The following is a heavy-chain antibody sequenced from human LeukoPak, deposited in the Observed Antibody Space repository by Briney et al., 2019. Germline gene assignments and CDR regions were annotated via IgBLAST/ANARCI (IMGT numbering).Heavy chain of an antibody. Sequence: SETLSLTCTVSGGSISSYYWSWIRQPPGKGLEWIGYIYYSGSTNYNPSLKSRVTISVDTSKNQFSLKLSSVTAADTAVYYCARLPNAHDYGDQVDYWGQGTLVTVSS. CDR1: GGSISSYY. CDR3: ARLPNAHDYGDQVDY. V-gene: IGHV4-59*08. CDR2: IYYSGST. D-gene: IGHD4-17*01. J-gene: IGHJ4*02.